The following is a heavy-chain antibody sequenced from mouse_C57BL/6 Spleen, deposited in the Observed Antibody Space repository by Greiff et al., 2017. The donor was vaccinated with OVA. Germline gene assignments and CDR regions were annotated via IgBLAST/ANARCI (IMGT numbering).Heavy chain of an antibody. CDR1: GYTFTSYW. CDR2: IDPSDSYT. Sequence: VQLQQPGAELVMPGASVKLSCKASGYTFTSYWMHWVKQRPGQGLEWIGEIDPSDSYTNYNQKFKGKSTLTVDKSSSTAYMQLSSLTSEDSAVYYCARWATSYAMDYWGQGTSVTVSS. CDR3: ARWATSYAMDY. D-gene: IGHD3-1*01. J-gene: IGHJ4*01. V-gene: IGHV1-69*01.